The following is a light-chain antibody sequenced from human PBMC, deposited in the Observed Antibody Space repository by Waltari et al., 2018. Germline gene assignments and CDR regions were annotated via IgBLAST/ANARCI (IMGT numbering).Light chain of an antibody. V-gene: IGLV1-44*01. CDR1: SSNIGGNS. CDR2: SNI. Sequence: QSGLTQPPSASATPGQRVTLSCTGSSSNIGGNSVSWYQQVPGTAPKLLMYSNIRRPSGVRDRLAGPRAGTSASLASSGLQSDDAADYYWATWDDSLNVPVFGGGTRVTVL. J-gene: IGLJ3*02. CDR3: ATWDDSLNVPV.